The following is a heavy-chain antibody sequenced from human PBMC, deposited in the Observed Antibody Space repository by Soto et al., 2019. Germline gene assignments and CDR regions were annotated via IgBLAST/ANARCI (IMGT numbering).Heavy chain of an antibody. CDR1: GFTFSSYG. J-gene: IGHJ6*02. Sequence: GGSLRLSCAASGFTFSSYGMHWVRQAPGKGLEWVAVIWYDGSNKYYADSVKGRFTISRDNSKNTLYLQMNSLRAEDTAVYYCARGAHGRVVAATRRAGGLYYGMDVWGQGTTVTVSS. CDR2: IWYDGSNK. D-gene: IGHD2-15*01. CDR3: ARGAHGRVVAATRRAGGLYYGMDV. V-gene: IGHV3-33*01.